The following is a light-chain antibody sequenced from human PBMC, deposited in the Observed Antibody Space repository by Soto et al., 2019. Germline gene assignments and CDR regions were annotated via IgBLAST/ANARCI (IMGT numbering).Light chain of an antibody. J-gene: IGKJ1*01. CDR1: QSISSK. Sequence: IVMTQSPGTLSVSPGERATLSCRASQSISSKLAWYQQKPGQPPRLLIYGAYTRATGIPARFSGSGSGTEFPLTISSLQSEDFATYYCQQYDKWPPWTFGQGTKVEIK. CDR2: GAY. V-gene: IGKV3-15*01. CDR3: QQYDKWPPWT.